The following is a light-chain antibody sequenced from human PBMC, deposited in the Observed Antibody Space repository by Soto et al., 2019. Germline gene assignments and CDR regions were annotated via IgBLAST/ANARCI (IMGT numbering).Light chain of an antibody. V-gene: IGLV2-8*01. Sequence: QSVLTQPPSASGSPGQSVTISCTGTSSDVGGYNYVCWYQQHPGKAPKLIIYEVYKRPSGVPDRFSGSKSVNTASLAITGLQAEDEADYYCQSYDSSLSGSNWVFGGGTKVTVL. CDR2: EVY. CDR1: SSDVGGYNY. J-gene: IGLJ3*02. CDR3: QSYDSSLSGSNWV.